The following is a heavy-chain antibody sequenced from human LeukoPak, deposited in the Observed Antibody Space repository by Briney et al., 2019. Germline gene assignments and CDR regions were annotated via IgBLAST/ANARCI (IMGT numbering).Heavy chain of an antibody. Sequence: SETLSLTCAVSGGSLSSGGYSWTWIRQPPGKGLEWVGYIYHSGSAYYNPSLKSPVTISVDRSKNHFSLTLSSVTAADTAVYYCARDLVTVTKGFDIWGQGTMVSVSS. V-gene: IGHV4-30-2*01. CDR3: ARDLVTVTKGFDI. CDR2: IYHSGSA. CDR1: GGSLSSGGYS. J-gene: IGHJ3*02. D-gene: IGHD4-17*01.